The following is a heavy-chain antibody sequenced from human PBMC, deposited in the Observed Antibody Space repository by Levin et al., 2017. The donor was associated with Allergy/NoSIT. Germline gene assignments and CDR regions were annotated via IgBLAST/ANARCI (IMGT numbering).Heavy chain of an antibody. Sequence: SQTLSLPCTVSGGSIRSSYWSWIRQPPGKGLEWIGYIYYSGSTNYNPSLKSRVTISVDTSKNQFSLKLSSVTAADTAVYYCARDSRYYYDFWSGYDYYYMDVWGKGTTVTVSS. D-gene: IGHD3-3*01. V-gene: IGHV4-59*01. CDR2: IYYSGST. CDR3: ARDSRYYYDFWSGYDYYYMDV. CDR1: GGSIRSSY. J-gene: IGHJ6*03.